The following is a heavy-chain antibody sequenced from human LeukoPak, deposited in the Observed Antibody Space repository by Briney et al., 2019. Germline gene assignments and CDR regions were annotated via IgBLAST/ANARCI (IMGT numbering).Heavy chain of an antibody. CDR3: ARSGPLLLWFGELFDTYYYYYMDV. V-gene: IGHV1-18*01. Sequence: GASVKVSCKASGYTFTSYGISWVRQAPGQGLEWMGWISAYNGNTNYAQKLQGRVTMTTDTSTSTAYMELRSLRSDDTAVYYCARSGPLLLWFGELFDTYYYYYMDVWGKGTTVTVSS. CDR2: ISAYNGNT. CDR1: GYTFTSYG. D-gene: IGHD3-10*01. J-gene: IGHJ6*03.